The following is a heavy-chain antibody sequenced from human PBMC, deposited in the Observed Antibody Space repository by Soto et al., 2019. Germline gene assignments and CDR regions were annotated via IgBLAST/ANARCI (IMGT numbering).Heavy chain of an antibody. D-gene: IGHD6-19*01. J-gene: IGHJ4*02. CDR2: IDPSDSYT. CDR3: ARPGSVAGPDY. CDR1: GYSFTSYW. V-gene: IGHV5-10-1*01. Sequence: AESLNISFTGSGYSFTSYWISWVRQMPGKGLEWMGRIDPSDSYTNYSPSFQGHVTMSADKSISTVYLQWSSLKASDTAMYYCARPGSVAGPDYWGQGTLVTVSS.